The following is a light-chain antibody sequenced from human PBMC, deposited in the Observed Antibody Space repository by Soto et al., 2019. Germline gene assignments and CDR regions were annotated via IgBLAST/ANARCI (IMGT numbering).Light chain of an antibody. V-gene: IGKV3-20*01. CDR1: QSVSSSY. Sequence: EIVLTQSPGTLSLSPGERATLSCRASQSVSSSYLAWYHQKPGQTHRLLIYGVSSRATGIPDRFSGSGSGTDFALTISRLEPGDFAVYYLQRYGSSPLTLGHGTKGESK. CDR2: GVS. J-gene: IGKJ1*01. CDR3: QRYGSSPLT.